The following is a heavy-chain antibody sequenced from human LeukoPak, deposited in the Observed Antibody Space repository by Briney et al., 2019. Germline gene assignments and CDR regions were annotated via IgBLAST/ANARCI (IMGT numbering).Heavy chain of an antibody. CDR3: ARRVIGGGHFFDY. V-gene: IGHV5-51*01. CDR2: MSPADSDT. D-gene: IGHD2-21*01. J-gene: IGHJ4*02. CDR1: GYSFTTYW. Sequence: GESLKISCKGSGYSFTTYWIGWVRQMPGKDLEWMGIMSPADSDTRYSPSSQGRVTMSADKSVSTAYLQWSSLKASDTAIYYCARRVIGGGHFFDYWGQGTQVIVSS.